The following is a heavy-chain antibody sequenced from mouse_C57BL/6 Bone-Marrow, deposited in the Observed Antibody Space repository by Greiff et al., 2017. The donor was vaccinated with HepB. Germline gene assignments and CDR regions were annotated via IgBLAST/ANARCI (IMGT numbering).Heavy chain of an antibody. CDR1: GYTFTSYW. CDR3: ARNPLRLDY. D-gene: IGHD2-4*01. CDR2: IDPSDSYT. V-gene: IGHV1-50*01. J-gene: IGHJ2*01. Sequence: QVQLQQPGAELVKPGASVKLSCKASGYTFTSYWMQWVKQRPGQGLEWIGEIDPSDSYTNYNQKFKGKATLTVDTSSSTAYMQLSSLTSEDSAVHYCARNPLRLDYWGQGTTLTVSS.